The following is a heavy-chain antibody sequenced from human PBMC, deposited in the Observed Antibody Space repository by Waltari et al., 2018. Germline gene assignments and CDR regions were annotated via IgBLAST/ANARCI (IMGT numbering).Heavy chain of an antibody. CDR2: SIPVQGVT. Sequence: QVQLVQSGAEVTKPGSSVKVSCKASGGTFSSHTVSWVRQAPGQGLEWMGRSIPVQGVTKYAQKLQGRITISADRSTDTAYMELSSLTSEDTAVYYCVREQFCQSSTCYGYFDYWGQGTLVTVSS. J-gene: IGHJ4*02. D-gene: IGHD3-3*02. CDR3: VREQFCQSSTCYGYFDY. V-gene: IGHV1-69*08. CDR1: GGTFSSHT.